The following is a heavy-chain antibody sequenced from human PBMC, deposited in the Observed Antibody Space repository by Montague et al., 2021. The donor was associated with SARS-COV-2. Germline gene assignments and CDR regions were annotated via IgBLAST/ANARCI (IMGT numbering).Heavy chain of an antibody. V-gene: IGHV4-34*01. CDR1: GGSLSGYY. J-gene: IGHJ5*02. Sequence: SETLSLTCTVYGGSLSGYYWSWIRQTPAKGLEWIGNINHSGSTNYNPSLKSRLTISVATAKKQFSLKLNSMTAADTAVYYCEGGADYDFWSGFLRYKWFDLWGLGTPVTVSS. D-gene: IGHD3-3*01. CDR3: EGGADYDFWSGFLRYKWFDL. CDR2: INHSGST.